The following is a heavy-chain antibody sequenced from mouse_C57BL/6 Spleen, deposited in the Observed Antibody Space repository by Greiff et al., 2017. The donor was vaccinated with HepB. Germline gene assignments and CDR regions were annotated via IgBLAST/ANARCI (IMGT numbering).Heavy chain of an antibody. CDR3: ARWLLRGVVSSYYAMDD. CDR1: GYTFTSYW. Sequence: QVQLQQPGAELVKPGASVKMSCKASGYTFTSYWITWVKQRPGQGLEWIGDIYPGSGSTNYNEKFKSKATLTVDTSSSTAYMQLSRLPSEDSAVSYGARWLLRGVVSSYYAMDDWGQGTSVTVSS. J-gene: IGHJ4*01. V-gene: IGHV1-55*01. D-gene: IGHD2-3*01. CDR2: IYPGSGST.